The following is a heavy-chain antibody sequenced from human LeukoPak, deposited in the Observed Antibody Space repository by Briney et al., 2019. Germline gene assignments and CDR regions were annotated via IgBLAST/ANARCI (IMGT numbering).Heavy chain of an antibody. CDR1: GGSFSGYY. V-gene: IGHV4-34*01. J-gene: IGHJ5*02. CDR3: ARRGYYYGSGRRGWFDP. D-gene: IGHD3-10*01. CDR2: INHSGST. Sequence: PSETLSLTCAVYGGSFSGYYWSWIRQPPGKGLEWIGEINHSGSTNYNPSLKSRVTILVDTSKNQFSLKLSSVTAANTAVYYCARRGYYYGSGRRGWFDPWGQGTLVTVSP.